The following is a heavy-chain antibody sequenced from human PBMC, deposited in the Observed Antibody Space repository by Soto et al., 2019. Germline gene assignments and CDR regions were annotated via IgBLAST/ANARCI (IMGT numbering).Heavy chain of an antibody. CDR1: GFTFSSYE. Sequence: GGSLRLSCAASGFTFSSYEMNWVRQAPGKGLEWVSYISSSGSTIYYADSVKGRFTISRDNAKNSLYLQMNSLRAEDTAVYYCARAAGVDTAPQAPFDYWGQGTLVTVSS. CDR2: ISSSGSTI. J-gene: IGHJ4*02. V-gene: IGHV3-48*03. D-gene: IGHD5-18*01. CDR3: ARAAGVDTAPQAPFDY.